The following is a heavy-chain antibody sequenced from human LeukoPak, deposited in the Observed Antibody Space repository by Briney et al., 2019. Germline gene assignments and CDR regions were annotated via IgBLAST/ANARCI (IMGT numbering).Heavy chain of an antibody. J-gene: IGHJ4*02. CDR1: GFTFSSCG. Sequence: GGSLRLSCEASGFTFSSCGMHWVRQAPGKGLEWVAFIRYDGSNKYYADSLKGRFTISRDNSKNTLYLQMNSLRVEDTAVYYCARTVAGPYQFDYWGQGTLVTVSS. CDR3: ARTVAGPYQFDY. CDR2: IRYDGSNK. V-gene: IGHV3-30*02. D-gene: IGHD6-19*01.